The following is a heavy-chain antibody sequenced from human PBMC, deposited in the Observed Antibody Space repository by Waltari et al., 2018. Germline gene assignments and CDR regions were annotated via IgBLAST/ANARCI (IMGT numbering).Heavy chain of an antibody. CDR2: ISGSDGRT. J-gene: IGHJ2*01. CDR3: AKDLGGYSGSHWYFDV. Sequence: EVQLVESGGGLVKPGGSLRLSCAASGFTFSSYSMSWVRQAPGKVREWRSSISGSDGRTNYADSAKGRFTISRDNSKDTLFLQMNSLGVDDAAVYYCAKDLGGYSGSHWYFDVWGRGTLVTVSS. V-gene: IGHV3-23*04. D-gene: IGHD1-26*01. CDR1: GFTFSSYS.